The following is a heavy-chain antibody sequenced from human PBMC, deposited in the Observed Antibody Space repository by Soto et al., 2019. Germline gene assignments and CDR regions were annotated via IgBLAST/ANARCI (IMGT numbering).Heavy chain of an antibody. Sequence: GGSLRLSCAASGFTFSNAWMSWVRQAPGKGLEWVGRIKSKTDGGTTDYAAPVKGRFTISRDDSKNTLYLQMNSLKTEDTAVYYCTTDPPPGVTDAFDIWGQGTMVTVSS. CDR3: TTDPPPGVTDAFDI. V-gene: IGHV3-15*01. D-gene: IGHD2-21*02. CDR2: IKSKTDGGTT. J-gene: IGHJ3*02. CDR1: GFTFSNAW.